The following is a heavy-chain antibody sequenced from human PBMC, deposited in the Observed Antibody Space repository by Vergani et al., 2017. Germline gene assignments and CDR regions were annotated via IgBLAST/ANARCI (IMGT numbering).Heavy chain of an antibody. V-gene: IGHV3-9*01. CDR3: AKASWGYYGFDY. Sequence: EVQLVESGGGLVQPGRSLRLSCAASGFTFDDYAMHWVRQAPGKGLEWVSGISWNSGSIGYADSVKGRFTISRDNAKNSLYLQMNSLRAEDTALYYCAKASWGYYGFDYWGQGTLVTVSS. J-gene: IGHJ4*02. CDR2: ISWNSGSI. CDR1: GFTFDDYA. D-gene: IGHD4-17*01.